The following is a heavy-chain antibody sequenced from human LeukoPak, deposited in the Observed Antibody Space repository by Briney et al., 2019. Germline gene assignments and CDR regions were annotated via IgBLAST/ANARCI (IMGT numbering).Heavy chain of an antibody. CDR3: ARVQSYCGGDCYGAFDI. V-gene: IGHV4-38-2*01. Sequence: SETLSLTCAVSGYSISSGYYWGWIRQPPGKGLEWIGSIYHSGSTYYNPSLKSRVTILVDTSKNKFSLKLSSATAADTAVYYCARVQSYCGGDCYGAFDIWGQGTMVTVSS. J-gene: IGHJ3*02. CDR1: GYSISSGYY. D-gene: IGHD2-21*01. CDR2: IYHSGST.